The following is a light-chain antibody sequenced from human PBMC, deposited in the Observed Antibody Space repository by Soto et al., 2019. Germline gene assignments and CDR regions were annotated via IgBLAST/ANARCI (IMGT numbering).Light chain of an antibody. Sequence: QPVLTQPPSVSGAPGQRVTISCTGSTSNLGAGYDVQWYQQLPGTAPKLLIYGNSNRPSGVPDRFSGSKSGTSASLAITGLQAEDEADYYCQSYDSSLSGSEVFGTGTKLTVL. CDR1: TSNLGAGYD. V-gene: IGLV1-40*01. CDR2: GNS. J-gene: IGLJ1*01. CDR3: QSYDSSLSGSEV.